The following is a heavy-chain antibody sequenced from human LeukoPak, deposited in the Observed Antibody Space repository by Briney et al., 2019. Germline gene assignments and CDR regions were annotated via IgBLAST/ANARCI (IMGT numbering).Heavy chain of an antibody. CDR3: AQEKCSGGSCYQRGTYYFDY. J-gene: IGHJ4*02. V-gene: IGHV3-43*01. CDR2: INWDGSSP. Sequence: PGGSLRLSCVASGFTFDDHTMHWVRQAPGKALQWVSLINWDGSSPHYADSVKGRFTISRDNRKNSLYLQMSSLRAEDTGFYYCAQEKCSGGSCYQRGTYYFDYWGRGTLVTVSS. CDR1: GFTFDDHT. D-gene: IGHD2-15*01.